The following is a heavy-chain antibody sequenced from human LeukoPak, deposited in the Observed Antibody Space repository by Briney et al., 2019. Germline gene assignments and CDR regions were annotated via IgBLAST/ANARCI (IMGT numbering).Heavy chain of an antibody. Sequence: QAGRSLRLSCAASGFTFSSYAMHWVRQAPGKGLEWVAVISYDGSNKYYADSVKGRFTISRDNSKNTLYLQMNSLRAEDTAVYYCARDTVRGIVFYYFDYWGHGTLVTVSS. V-gene: IGHV3-30*04. CDR3: ARDTVRGIVFYYFDY. CDR2: ISYDGSNK. D-gene: IGHD3-10*01. CDR1: GFTFSSYA. J-gene: IGHJ4*01.